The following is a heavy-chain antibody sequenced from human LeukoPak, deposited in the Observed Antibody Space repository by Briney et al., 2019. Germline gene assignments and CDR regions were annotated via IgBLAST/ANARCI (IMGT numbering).Heavy chain of an antibody. CDR1: GGSIRRCSYY. CDR3: ARALYGDSFPPYYYYYMDV. CDR2: IYYNGGT. D-gene: IGHD4-17*01. J-gene: IGHJ6*03. Sequence: SETLSLTRTVSGGSIRRCSYYWGWIRQPPGKGLEWIGCIYYNGGTYYNPSLKSRVTISVDTSKNQFSMKLSSVTAADTAVYYCARALYGDSFPPYYYYYMDVWGKGTTVTVSS. V-gene: IGHV4-39*07.